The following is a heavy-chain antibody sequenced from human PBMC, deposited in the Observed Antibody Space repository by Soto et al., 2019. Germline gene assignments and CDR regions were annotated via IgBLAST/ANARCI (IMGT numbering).Heavy chain of an antibody. CDR3: AKDGTVGLYCSGGSCYPAAGYYYMDV. D-gene: IGHD2-15*01. CDR2: ISYDGSNK. CDR1: GFTFSSYG. V-gene: IGHV3-30*18. J-gene: IGHJ6*03. Sequence: GGSLRLSCAASGFTFSSYGMHWVRQAPGKGLEWVAVISYDGSNKYYADSVKGRFTISRDNSKNTLYLQMNSLRAEDTAVYYCAKDGTVGLYCSGGSCYPAAGYYYMDVWGKGTTVTVSS.